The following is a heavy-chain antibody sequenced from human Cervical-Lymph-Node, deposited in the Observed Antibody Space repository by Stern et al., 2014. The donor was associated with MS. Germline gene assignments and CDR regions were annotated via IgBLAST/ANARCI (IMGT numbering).Heavy chain of an antibody. V-gene: IGHV5-51*03. CDR1: GFTISNFW. D-gene: IGHD1-26*01. CDR3: ARNSWGFDL. CDR2: IYPGDSGT. Sequence: EVQLVQSGTEAKKPGESLKISCKGSGFTISNFWIAWVRQLPGKGLEWMGLIYPGDSGTRYSPSFQGHVTFSADKSINTAYLQWSSLKASDSAMYFCARNSWGFDLWGQGTLVTVSS. J-gene: IGHJ4*02.